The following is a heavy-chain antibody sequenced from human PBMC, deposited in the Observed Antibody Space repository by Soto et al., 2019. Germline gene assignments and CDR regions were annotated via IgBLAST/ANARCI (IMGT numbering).Heavy chain of an antibody. CDR2: ISAYNGNT. V-gene: IGHV1-18*04. CDR3: ARGCSSTSCSNYYYYYGMDV. J-gene: IGHJ6*02. CDR1: GYTFTSYG. D-gene: IGHD2-2*01. Sequence: ASVKVSCKASGYTFTSYGISWVRQAPGQGLEWMGWISAYNGNTNYAQKLQGRVTMTTDTSTSTAYMELRSLRSDDTAVYYCARGCSSTSCSNYYYYYGMDVWGQGTTVTVSS.